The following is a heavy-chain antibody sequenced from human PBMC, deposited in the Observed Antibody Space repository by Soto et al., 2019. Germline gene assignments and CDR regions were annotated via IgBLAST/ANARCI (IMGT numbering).Heavy chain of an antibody. V-gene: IGHV3-48*03. CDR1: GFTFITYE. D-gene: IGHD5-12*01. CDR2: ISRSGSVT. Sequence: PGGSLRLSCVASGFTFITYEMNWVRQSPGKGREWLSYISRSGSVTYYADSVKGRFTISRDSAKNSLYLQMNSLRAEDTAVYYCVRGEMATDYWGQGTLVTVSS. CDR3: VRGEMATDY. J-gene: IGHJ4*02.